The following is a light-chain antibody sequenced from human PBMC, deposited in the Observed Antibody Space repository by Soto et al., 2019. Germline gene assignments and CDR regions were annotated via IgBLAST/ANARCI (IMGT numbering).Light chain of an antibody. CDR1: QSVSSN. V-gene: IGKV3-15*01. Sequence: EIVMTQSPATLSVSPGESATLSCRASQSVSSNLAWHQQKPGQAPRILMYDASTRATGISARFSGSGSGTDFTLTISRLEPEDFAVYFCYQYDSSPWTFGQGTKVDIK. CDR3: YQYDSSPWT. CDR2: DAS. J-gene: IGKJ1*01.